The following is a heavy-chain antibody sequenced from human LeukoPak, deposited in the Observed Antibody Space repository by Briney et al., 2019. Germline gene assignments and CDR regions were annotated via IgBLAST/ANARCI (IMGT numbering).Heavy chain of an antibody. CDR2: ISSSSTTI. CDR3: ARGPTPSYYYGSGSYYSLDF. Sequence: GGSLRLSCAASGFTFSSYSMNWVRQAPGKGLEWVSYISSSSTTIYYADSVKGRFTISRDNAKSSLFLQMNSLRVEDTAVYYCARGPTPSYYYGSGSYYSLDFWGQGTLVTVSS. V-gene: IGHV3-48*04. D-gene: IGHD3-10*01. CDR1: GFTFSSYS. J-gene: IGHJ4*02.